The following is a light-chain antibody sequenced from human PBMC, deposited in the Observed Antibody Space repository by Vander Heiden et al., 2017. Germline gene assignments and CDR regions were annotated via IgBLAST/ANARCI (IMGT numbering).Light chain of an antibody. V-gene: IGLV1-44*01. CDR3: AAWDDSLNGPV. Sequence: QSVLTQPPSASGTPGQRVAISCSGSSSNIGSNTINCYQQLPGTAPNLLIYSNNQRPSGVPDRSSGSKSGTSASLAIRGLQSEDEADYYCAAWDDSLNGPVFGGGTKLTVL. J-gene: IGLJ3*02. CDR2: SNN. CDR1: SSNIGSNT.